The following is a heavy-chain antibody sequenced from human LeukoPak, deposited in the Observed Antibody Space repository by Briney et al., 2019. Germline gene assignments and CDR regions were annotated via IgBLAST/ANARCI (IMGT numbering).Heavy chain of an antibody. CDR2: INPTGGST. CDR3: ARDSLRGTGMDV. J-gene: IGHJ6*02. V-gene: IGHV1-46*01. CDR1: GDTFSSYY. D-gene: IGHD3-9*01. Sequence: ASVKVSCKESGDTFSSYYIVWVRQAPGQGFEWMGIINPTGGSTRNAQKFQGRFTMTSDTSTRTVYMELSSLRSDDTAVYYCARDSLRGTGMDVWGQGTTVTVSS.